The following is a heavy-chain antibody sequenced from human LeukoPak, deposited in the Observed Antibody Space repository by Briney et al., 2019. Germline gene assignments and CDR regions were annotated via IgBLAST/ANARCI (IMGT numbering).Heavy chain of an antibody. J-gene: IGHJ4*02. CDR1: GFSFSSAW. V-gene: IGHV3-21*01. D-gene: IGHD3-22*01. CDR2: ISSSSSYI. CDR3: ARGDSSGYYPDY. Sequence: GGSLRLSCAASGFSFSSAWMSWVRQAPGKGLEWVSSISSSSSYIYYADSVKGRFTISRDNAKNSLYLQMNSLRAEDTAVYYCARGDSSGYYPDYWGQGTLVTVSS.